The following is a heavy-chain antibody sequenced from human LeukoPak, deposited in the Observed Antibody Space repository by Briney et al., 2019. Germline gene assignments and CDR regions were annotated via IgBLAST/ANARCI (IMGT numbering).Heavy chain of an antibody. CDR3: ATSQTTSGRYGNAFDI. CDR2: IKQDGSEK. CDR1: GFTFNTYW. Sequence: PGGSLRLSCAASGFTFNTYWMSWVRQAPGKGLEWVANIKQDGSEKYYVDSVKGRFTISRDNAKNSLYLQMNSLRAEDMAVYYRATSQTTSGRYGNAFDIWGQGTMVTVSS. V-gene: IGHV3-7*01. J-gene: IGHJ3*02. D-gene: IGHD6-19*01.